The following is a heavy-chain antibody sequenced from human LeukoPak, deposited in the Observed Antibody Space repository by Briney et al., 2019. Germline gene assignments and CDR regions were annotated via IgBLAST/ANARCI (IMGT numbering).Heavy chain of an antibody. D-gene: IGHD2-2*01. Sequence: GASVKVSCKASGGTFSSYAISWVRQAPGQGLEWMGGIIPIFGTANYAQKFQGRVTITTDESTSAAYMELSSLRSEDTAVYYCARASVVPAAMRAFDIWGQGTMVTVSS. CDR2: IIPIFGTA. CDR3: ARASVVPAAMRAFDI. CDR1: GGTFSSYA. V-gene: IGHV1-69*05. J-gene: IGHJ3*02.